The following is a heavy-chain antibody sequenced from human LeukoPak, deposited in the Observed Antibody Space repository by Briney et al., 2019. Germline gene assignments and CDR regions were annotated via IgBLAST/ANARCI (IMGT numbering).Heavy chain of an antibody. D-gene: IGHD6-19*01. J-gene: IGHJ3*02. CDR2: MGTAGDT. V-gene: IGHV3-13*01. CDR3: AREALAVTGTDDAFDI. Sequence: GGSLRLSCAASGFTFSNHDMHWVRQATGKGLEWVSGMGTAGDTYYPGSVKGRFTISRENAKNSLYLQMNSLRAGDTAVYYCAREALAVTGTDDAFDIWGQGTMVTVSS. CDR1: GFTFSNHD.